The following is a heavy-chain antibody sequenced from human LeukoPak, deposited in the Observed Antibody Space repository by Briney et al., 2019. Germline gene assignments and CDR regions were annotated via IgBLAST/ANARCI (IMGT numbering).Heavy chain of an antibody. CDR2: ISWNSGSI. CDR3: ARVCPTSGWYFWAQDPTPNDAFDI. D-gene: IGHD6-19*01. J-gene: IGHJ3*02. V-gene: IGHV3-9*01. Sequence: GGSLRLSCAASGFTFDDYAMHWVRQAPGKGLEWVSGISWNSGSIGYADSVKGRFTISRDNAKNSPYLQMNSLRAEDTAVYYCARVCPTSGWYFWAQDPTPNDAFDIWGQGTMVTVSS. CDR1: GFTFDDYA.